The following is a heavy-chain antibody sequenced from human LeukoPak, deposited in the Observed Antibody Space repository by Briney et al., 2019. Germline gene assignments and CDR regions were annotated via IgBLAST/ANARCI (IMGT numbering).Heavy chain of an antibody. Sequence: KPSETLSLTCAVYGGVFSGYYWGWIPQPPGEGVEVIGEINHSGSTNYNPSLKSRVTISVDTSKNQFSLKLSSVTAADTAVYYCARDRKYLRFLAPWGQGTLVTVSS. CDR3: ARDRKYLRFLAP. CDR2: INHSGST. V-gene: IGHV4-34*01. D-gene: IGHD3-3*01. J-gene: IGHJ5*02. CDR1: GGVFSGYY.